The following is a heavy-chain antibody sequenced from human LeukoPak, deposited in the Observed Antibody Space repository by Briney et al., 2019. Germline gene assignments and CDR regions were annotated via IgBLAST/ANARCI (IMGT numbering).Heavy chain of an antibody. D-gene: IGHD2-2*01. CDR1: GYTFTSYY. Sequence: GASVKVSCKESGYTFTSYYMHWVRQAPGQGLEWMGIINPSGGSTSYAQKFQGRVTMTRDTSTSTVYMELSSLRSEDTAVYYCATLGYCSSTSCYSPQGSAFDIWGQGTMVTVSS. J-gene: IGHJ3*02. V-gene: IGHV1-46*01. CDR2: INPSGGST. CDR3: ATLGYCSSTSCYSPQGSAFDI.